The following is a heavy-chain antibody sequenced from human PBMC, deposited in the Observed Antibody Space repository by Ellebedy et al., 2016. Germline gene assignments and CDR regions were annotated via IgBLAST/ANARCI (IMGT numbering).Heavy chain of an antibody. V-gene: IGHV2-5*02. CDR3: AHRFITPAGGDAFNI. D-gene: IGHD2-2*01. J-gene: IGHJ3*02. CDR2: FYWDHDK. Sequence: SGPTLVKPTETLTLTCTFSGFLLRSRGVGVGWIRQPPGKALEWLALFYWDHDKRYSPSLKSRLTITTDTSQKQVVLKMTKMDPVDTGRYFCAHRFITPAGGDAFNIWGQGISVTVSS. CDR1: GFLLRSRGVG.